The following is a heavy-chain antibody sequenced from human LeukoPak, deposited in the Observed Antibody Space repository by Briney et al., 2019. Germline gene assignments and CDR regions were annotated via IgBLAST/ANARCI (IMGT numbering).Heavy chain of an antibody. CDR1: GGAISSYY. V-gene: IGHV4-59*01. CDR2: IYYSGST. J-gene: IGHJ3*02. D-gene: IGHD4-23*01. CDR3: ARRVVVTAAAMDAFDI. Sequence: PSETLSLTCTVSGGAISSYYWNWIRQPPGKELEWIGYIYYSGSTDYNPSLKSRVTISVDTSKNQFSLKLSSVTAADTAVYYCARRVVVTAAAMDAFDIWGQGAMVTVSS.